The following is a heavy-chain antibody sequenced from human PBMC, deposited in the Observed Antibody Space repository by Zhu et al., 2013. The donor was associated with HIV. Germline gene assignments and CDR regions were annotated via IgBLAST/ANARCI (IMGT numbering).Heavy chain of an antibody. CDR3: GREYPYGGYAWLFDP. J-gene: IGHJ5*02. CDR2: IIPIFGTA. CDR1: GGTFSSYA. V-gene: IGHV1-69*06. D-gene: IGHD3-10*01. Sequence: QVQLVQSGAEVKKPGSSVKVSCKASGGTFSSYAISWVRQAPGQGLEWMGGIIPIFGTANYAQKFQGRVTITADKSTSTAYMELSSLRSEDTAVYYCGREYPYGGYAWLFDPWGQGTQVTVSS.